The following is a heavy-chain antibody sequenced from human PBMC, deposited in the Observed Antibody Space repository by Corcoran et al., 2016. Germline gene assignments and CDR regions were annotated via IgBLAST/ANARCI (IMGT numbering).Heavy chain of an antibody. D-gene: IGHD3-10*01. CDR2: LRSKAYGGTT. J-gene: IGHJ4*02. V-gene: IGHV3-49*03. CDR3: SSGWGSGAFDY. CDR1: GFTFGDYA. Sequence: EVQLVESGGGLVQPGRSLRLSCTASGFTFGDYAMSWFRQAPGKGLEWVGFLRSKAYGGTTEYAASVKDRFTISRDDSKSIAYLQMNSLKTEDTAVYYCSSGWGSGAFDYWGQGTLVTVSS.